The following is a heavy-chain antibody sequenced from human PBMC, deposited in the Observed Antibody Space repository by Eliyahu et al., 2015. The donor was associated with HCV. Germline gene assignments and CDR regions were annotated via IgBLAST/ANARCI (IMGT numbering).Heavy chain of an antibody. V-gene: IGHV3-30*18. D-gene: IGHD2-2*01. CDR3: AKDHRMGYCSSTSCYYNGMDV. CDR1: YG. CDR2: TSYDGSNK. J-gene: IGHJ6*02. Sequence: YGMHWVRQAPGKGLEWVAVTSYDGSNKYYADSVKGRFTISRDNSKNTLYLQMNSLRAEDTAVYYCAKDHRMGYCSSTSCYYNGMDVWGQGTTVTVSS.